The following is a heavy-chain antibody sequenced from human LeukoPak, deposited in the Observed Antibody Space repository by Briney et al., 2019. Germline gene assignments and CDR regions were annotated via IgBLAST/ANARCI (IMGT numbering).Heavy chain of an antibody. V-gene: IGHV5-10-1*01. CDR2: IDPSDSYA. Sequence: GESLRISCKGSGYSFTNYWISWVRRMPGKGLEWMWKIDPSDSYANYSPSFQGHVTISADKSITTAYLQWGSLKASDTAMYYCARDYYDSSGSDAFDIWGQGTMVTVYS. J-gene: IGHJ3*02. CDR1: GYSFTNYW. CDR3: ARDYYDSSGSDAFDI. D-gene: IGHD3-22*01.